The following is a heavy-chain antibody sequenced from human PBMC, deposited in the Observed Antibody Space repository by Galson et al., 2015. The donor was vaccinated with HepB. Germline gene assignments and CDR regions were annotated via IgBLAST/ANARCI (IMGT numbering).Heavy chain of an antibody. D-gene: IGHD3-10*01. CDR2: INPSGGST. Sequence: SVKVSCKASGYTFTSYYMHWVRQAPGQGLEWMGIINPSGGSTSYAQKFQGRVTMTRDTSTSTAYMELSSLRSEDTAVYYCATPKRGVTMVRGVIITWAYGMDVWGQGTTVTVSS. CDR3: ATPKRGVTMVRGVIITWAYGMDV. V-gene: IGHV1-46*01. J-gene: IGHJ6*02. CDR1: GYTFTSYY.